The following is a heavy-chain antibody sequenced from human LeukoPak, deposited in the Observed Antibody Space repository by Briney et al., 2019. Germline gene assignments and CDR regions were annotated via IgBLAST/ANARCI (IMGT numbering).Heavy chain of an antibody. D-gene: IGHD6-6*01. CDR1: GGSISSGSYY. V-gene: IGHV4-61*02. Sequence: PSETLSLTCTVSGGSISSGSYYWSWIRQPAGKGLEWIGRIYTSGSTNYNPSLKSRVTISVDTSKNQFSLKLSSVTAADTAVYYCARDRGSSSYWGQGTLVTVSS. CDR2: IYTSGST. CDR3: ARDRGSSSY. J-gene: IGHJ4*02.